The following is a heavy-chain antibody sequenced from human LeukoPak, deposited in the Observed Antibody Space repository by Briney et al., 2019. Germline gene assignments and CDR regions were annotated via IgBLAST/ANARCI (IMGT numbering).Heavy chain of an antibody. V-gene: IGHV3-30*02. J-gene: IGHJ6*02. CDR3: AKVDGDYRYYYYYGMDV. D-gene: IGHD4-17*01. Sequence: DSVKGRFTISRGNSKNTLFLQVNSLRAEDTAVYYCAKVDGDYRYYYYYGMDVWGQGTTVTVSS.